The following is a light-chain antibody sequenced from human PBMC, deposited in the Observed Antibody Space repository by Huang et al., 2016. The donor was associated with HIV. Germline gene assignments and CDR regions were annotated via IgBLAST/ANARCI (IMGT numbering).Light chain of an antibody. CDR2: GVS. CDR1: QAIGTY. J-gene: IGKJ5*01. CDR3: QQSYSALIT. Sequence: IQLTQSPTSLSASVGDRVAIACRASQAIGTYLNWFQQKPGRAPNLLISGVSSLHTGVPSRFIGSGSGTEFTLTIRRLQFDDFATYFCQQSYSALITFGQGTRLEIK. V-gene: IGKV1-39*01.